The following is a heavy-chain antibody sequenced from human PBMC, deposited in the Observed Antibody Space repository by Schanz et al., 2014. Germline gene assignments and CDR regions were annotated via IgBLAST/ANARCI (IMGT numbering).Heavy chain of an antibody. CDR3: ARPLGPNYYYYGLDV. CDR2: VWSDGNTK. Sequence: QVQLVESGGGVVRPGRSLRLSCATSGFTFSRFGMHWVRQAPGKGPEWVALVWSDGNTKYYVDSVKGRFTISRDNAKNTLYLQMNSLRAEDTAVYYCARPLGPNYYYYGLDVWGQGTTVTVSS. CDR1: GFTFSRFG. V-gene: IGHV3-33*01. J-gene: IGHJ6*02.